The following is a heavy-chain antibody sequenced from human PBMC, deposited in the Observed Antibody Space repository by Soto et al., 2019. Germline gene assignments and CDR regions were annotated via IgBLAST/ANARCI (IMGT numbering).Heavy chain of an antibody. V-gene: IGHV1-2*02. CDR3: ASGALTWAYDFWSGPDDI. J-gene: IGHJ3*02. CDR2: GGT. Sequence: GGTNYAQKFQGRVTMTRDTSISTAYMELSRLRSDDTAVYYCASGALTWAYDFWSGPDDIWGQGTMVTVSS. D-gene: IGHD3-3*01.